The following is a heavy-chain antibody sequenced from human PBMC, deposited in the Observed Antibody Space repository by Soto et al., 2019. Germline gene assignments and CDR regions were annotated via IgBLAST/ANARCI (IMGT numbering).Heavy chain of an antibody. D-gene: IGHD3-10*01. Sequence: PSETLSLTCAFYGGSFSGYYWSWIRQPPGKGLEWIGEINHSGSTNYNPSLKSRVTISVDTSKNQFSLKLSSVTAADTAVYYCARGWNYYGSGRRRGGYYYYMDVWGKGTTVTVSS. CDR2: INHSGST. CDR1: GGSFSGYY. J-gene: IGHJ6*03. CDR3: ARGWNYYGSGRRRGGYYYYMDV. V-gene: IGHV4-34*01.